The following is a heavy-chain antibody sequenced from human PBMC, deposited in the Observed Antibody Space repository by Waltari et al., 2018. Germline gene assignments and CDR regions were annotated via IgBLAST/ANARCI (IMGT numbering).Heavy chain of an antibody. Sequence: EVQLVESGGDLVQPGGSLRLPCSASGFTVSSSYMAWVRQAPGKGLEWVSLIYTGGLTKYADSVEGRFTISRDKSKNTLFLQMDSLRGDDTAVYYCARGPPIAEVPPALQGYFDYWGQGILVTVSS. CDR2: IYTGGLT. D-gene: IGHD2-2*01. V-gene: IGHV3-66*02. CDR1: GFTVSSSY. J-gene: IGHJ4*02. CDR3: ARGPPIAEVPPALQGYFDY.